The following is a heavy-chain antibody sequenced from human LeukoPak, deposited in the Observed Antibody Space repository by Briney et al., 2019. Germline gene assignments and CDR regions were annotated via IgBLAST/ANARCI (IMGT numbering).Heavy chain of an antibody. D-gene: IGHD3-3*01. Sequence: GASVKVSCKASGYTFTSYYIHWMRQAPGQGLEWMGIINPSGGSTSYTQSFQGRVTLTRDTSTNTVYMELSSLRPEDTAVYYCARGQEKNDFWSAFDCWGQGTLVTVSS. J-gene: IGHJ4*02. CDR1: GYTFTSYY. CDR2: INPSGGST. V-gene: IGHV1-46*01. CDR3: ARGQEKNDFWSAFDC.